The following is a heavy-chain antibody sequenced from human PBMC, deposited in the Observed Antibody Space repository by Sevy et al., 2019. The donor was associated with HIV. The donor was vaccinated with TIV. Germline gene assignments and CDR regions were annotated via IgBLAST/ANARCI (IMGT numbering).Heavy chain of an antibody. Sequence: GGSLRLSCAASGFTFSNYFMNWVRQAPGKGLEWVSSISSGSSYIFYADSLKGRFTISRDNAKNSLYLHMNSLRAEDTADYYGARWDYYGSLYYFDYWGPGTLVTVSS. J-gene: IGHJ4*02. V-gene: IGHV3-21*01. CDR1: GFTFSNYF. D-gene: IGHD3-10*01. CDR2: ISSGSSYI. CDR3: ARWDYYGSLYYFDY.